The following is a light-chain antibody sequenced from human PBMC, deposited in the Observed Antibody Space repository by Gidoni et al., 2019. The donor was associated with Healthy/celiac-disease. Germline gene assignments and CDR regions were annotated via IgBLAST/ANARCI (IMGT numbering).Light chain of an antibody. J-gene: IGKJ2*01. Sequence: TVLTLSPGTLSLSPGERATLSCRASQSVSSSYLAWYQQKPGQAPRLLIYGASSRATGIPDRFSGSGSGTDFTLTISRLEPEDFAVYYCQQYGSSLYTFGQGTKLEIK. CDR2: GAS. CDR3: QQYGSSLYT. CDR1: QSVSSSY. V-gene: IGKV3-20*01.